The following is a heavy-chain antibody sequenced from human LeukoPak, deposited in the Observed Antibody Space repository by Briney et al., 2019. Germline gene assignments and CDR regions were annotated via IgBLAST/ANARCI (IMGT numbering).Heavy chain of an antibody. CDR2: ISGSGGST. Sequence: GGSLRLSCAASGFTFSTYAMSWVRQAPGKGVEWVSAISGSGGSTYYADSVKGRFTISRDNSKNTLYLQMNSLRAGDTAVYYCAKCLVATIPEYWGQGTLVTVSS. D-gene: IGHD5-12*01. J-gene: IGHJ4*02. V-gene: IGHV3-23*01. CDR3: AKCLVATIPEY. CDR1: GFTFSTYA.